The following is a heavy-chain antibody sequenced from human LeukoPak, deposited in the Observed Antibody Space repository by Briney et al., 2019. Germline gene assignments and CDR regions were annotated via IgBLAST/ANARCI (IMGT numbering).Heavy chain of an antibody. CDR2: IYTSGST. J-gene: IGHJ5*02. D-gene: IGHD1-26*01. CDR1: GDSISLSFYY. V-gene: IGHV4-39*07. CDR3: ARDQWELLRTTFDP. Sequence: SETLSLTCSVSGDSISLSFYYWGWIRQPPGKALEWIGRIYTSGSTNYNPSLKSRVTMSVDTSKNQFSLKLSSVTAADTAVYYCARDQWELLRTTFDPWGQGTLVTVSS.